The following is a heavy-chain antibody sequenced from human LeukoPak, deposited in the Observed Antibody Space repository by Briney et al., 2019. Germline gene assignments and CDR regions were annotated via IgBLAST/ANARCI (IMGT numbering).Heavy chain of an antibody. Sequence: SETLSLTCTVSGGSISSSSYYWGWIRQPPGNGLEWIGSIYYSGSTYYNPSLKSRVTISVDTSKNQFSLKLSSVTAADTAVYYCARGPRYCSSTSCFYWYFDLWGRGTLVTVSS. J-gene: IGHJ2*01. CDR1: GGSISSSSYY. D-gene: IGHD2-2*01. CDR2: IYYSGST. V-gene: IGHV4-39*07. CDR3: ARGPRYCSSTSCFYWYFDL.